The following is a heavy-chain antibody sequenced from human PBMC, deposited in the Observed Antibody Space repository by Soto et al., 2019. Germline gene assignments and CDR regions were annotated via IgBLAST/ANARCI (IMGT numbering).Heavy chain of an antibody. J-gene: IGHJ6*02. CDR3: VRRNVVLIGTIYYSYGLDV. D-gene: IGHD3-3*01. CDR2: VYPGDSDT. CDR1: GYNFINYW. V-gene: IGHV5-51*01. Sequence: GESLKISCKASGYNFINYWIGWVRQVPGKGLGWMGLVYPGDSDTRYSPSFQGQVTVSADKSTSTTYLQWSGLKPSDTAMYYCVRRNVVLIGTIYYSYGLDVWGQGTTVTVSS.